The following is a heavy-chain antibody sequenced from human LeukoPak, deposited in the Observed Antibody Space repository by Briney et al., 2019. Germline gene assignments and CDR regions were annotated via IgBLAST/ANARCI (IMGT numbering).Heavy chain of an antibody. CDR1: GGSFSGYY. V-gene: IGHV4-34*01. CDR2: INHSGST. Sequence: SETLSLTCDVYGGSFSGYYWSWIRQPPGKGLEWIGEINHSGSTNYNPSPKSRVTISVDTSKNQFSLKLSSVTAADTAVYYCARVHRITIFGVVIRGYPLFDYWGQGTLVTVSS. D-gene: IGHD3-3*01. CDR3: ARVHRITIFGVVIRGYPLFDY. J-gene: IGHJ4*02.